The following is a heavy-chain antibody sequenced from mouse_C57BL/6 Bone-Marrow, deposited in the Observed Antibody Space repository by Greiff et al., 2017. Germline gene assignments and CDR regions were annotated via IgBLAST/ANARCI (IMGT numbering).Heavy chain of an antibody. CDR1: GFSLTSYG. V-gene: IGHV2-3*01. Sequence: VQLVESGPGLVAPSQSLSITCTVSGFSLTSYGVSWVRQPPGKGLEWLGVIWGDGSTNYHSALMSRLSISKDNSKSQVFLKMNSLQTDDTAMYYCAKHPLITTVVAPYYFDYWGQGTTLTVSS. CDR2: IWGDGST. CDR3: AKHPLITTVVAPYYFDY. J-gene: IGHJ2*01. D-gene: IGHD1-1*01.